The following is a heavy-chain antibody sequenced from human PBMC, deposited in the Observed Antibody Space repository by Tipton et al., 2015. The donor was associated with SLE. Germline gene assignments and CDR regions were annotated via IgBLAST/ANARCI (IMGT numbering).Heavy chain of an antibody. CDR2: VYTTGST. V-gene: IGHV4-61*02. J-gene: IGHJ4*02. CDR1: GDSTRSGRWY. CDR3: ARGPPARRPENYFDY. D-gene: IGHD1-14*01. Sequence: TLSLTCNVSGDSTRSGRWYWSWIRQPAGKGLEWIGRVYTTGSTMYNPSLTSRVTISVDTSKNQFSLRLNSVTAADTAVYYCARGPPARRPENYFDYWGQGTLVAVSS.